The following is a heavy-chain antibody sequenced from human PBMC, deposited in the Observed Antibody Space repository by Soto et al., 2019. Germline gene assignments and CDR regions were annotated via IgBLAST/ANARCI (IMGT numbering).Heavy chain of an antibody. Sequence: EVQLVESGGGLVQPGGSLKLSCATSGLSFSGSAIHWVRQAPGKGLEWVGRIRGKNNMYATEYSASVKGRFTFSRDDSKTTAYLQMNSLKIEDTAVYYCTRPDHGGNSGTGDYWGRGTLVLVSS. CDR1: GLSFSGSA. CDR2: IRGKNNMYAT. CDR3: TRPDHGGNSGTGDY. D-gene: IGHD4-4*01. V-gene: IGHV3-73*02. J-gene: IGHJ4*02.